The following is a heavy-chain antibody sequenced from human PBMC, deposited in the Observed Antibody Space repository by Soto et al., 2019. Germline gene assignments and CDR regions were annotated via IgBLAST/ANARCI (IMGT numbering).Heavy chain of an antibody. CDR3: AREDATVIRFDY. D-gene: IGHD4-17*01. Sequence: SETLSLTCTVSGGSISSGGYYWSWIRQHPGKGLEWIGYIYYSGSTYYNPSLKSRVTISVDTSKNQFSLKLSSETAADTAVYYCAREDATVIRFDYWGQGTLVTVSS. V-gene: IGHV4-31*03. J-gene: IGHJ4*02. CDR1: GGSISSGGYY. CDR2: IYYSGST.